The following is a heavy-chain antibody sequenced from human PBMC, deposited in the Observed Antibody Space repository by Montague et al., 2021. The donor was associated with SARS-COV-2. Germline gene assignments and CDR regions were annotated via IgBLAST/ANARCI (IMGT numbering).Heavy chain of an antibody. J-gene: IGHJ4*02. Sequence: SETLSLTCGVYGGSFGDDHWSWIRRPPGKGLEWIGNISQSGSTNYNPSLKCRVTISVDTSKNQFSLKLTSVTAADTGLYFCARGHLSVSMIVVVFTSASYYFDYWGQGAQVTVSS. D-gene: IGHD3-22*01. V-gene: IGHV4-34*01. CDR1: GGSFGDDH. CDR2: ISQSGST. CDR3: ARGHLSVSMIVVVFTSASYYFDY.